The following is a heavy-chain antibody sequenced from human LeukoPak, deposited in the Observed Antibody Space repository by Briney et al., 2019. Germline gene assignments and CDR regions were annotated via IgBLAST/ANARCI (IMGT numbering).Heavy chain of an antibody. V-gene: IGHV3-64D*06. Sequence: GGSLRLSCSASGFRFTSFSMQWVRQAPGKELEYVSAINNNGRAIYYADSVKGRFTISRDNSKNMLYLQMSSLRPEDTAVYHCVNDYGEGYFDCRGQGTLVTVSS. CDR3: VNDYGEGYFDC. CDR1: GFRFTSFS. CDR2: INNNGRAI. D-gene: IGHD4/OR15-4a*01. J-gene: IGHJ4*02.